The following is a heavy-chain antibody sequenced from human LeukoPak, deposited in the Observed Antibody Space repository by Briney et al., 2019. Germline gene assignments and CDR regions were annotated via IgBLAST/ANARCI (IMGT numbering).Heavy chain of an antibody. CDR2: ISSSSSTI. Sequence: GGSLRLSRAASGFTFSSYSMNWVRQAPGKGLEWVSYISSSSSTIYYADSVKGRFTISRDNAKNSLYLQMNSLRAEDTAVYYCARAKYQLLWYFDYWGQGTLVTVSS. V-gene: IGHV3-48*01. J-gene: IGHJ4*02. CDR3: ARAKYQLLWYFDY. D-gene: IGHD2-2*01. CDR1: GFTFSSYS.